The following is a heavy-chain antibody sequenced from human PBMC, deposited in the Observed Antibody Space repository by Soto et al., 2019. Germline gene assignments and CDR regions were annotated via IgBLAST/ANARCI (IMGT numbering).Heavy chain of an antibody. Sequence: PSETLSLTCTVSGGSINSGGYYWTWIRQHPGRGLESIGYIYYSGDTYYNPSLKSRLSISLDTSKNQSSLKLTSVTAADAAIYYCARFPSRAHYFAMDVWGHGTAVTVSS. D-gene: IGHD2-2*01. CDR1: GGSINSGGYY. V-gene: IGHV4-31*03. J-gene: IGHJ6*02. CDR3: ARFPSRAHYFAMDV. CDR2: IYYSGDT.